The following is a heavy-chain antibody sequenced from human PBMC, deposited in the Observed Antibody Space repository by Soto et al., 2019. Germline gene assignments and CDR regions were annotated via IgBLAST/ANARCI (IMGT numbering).Heavy chain of an antibody. CDR1: GGSISSGCCS. D-gene: IGHD5-12*01. J-gene: IGHJ4*02. V-gene: IGHV4-30-2*01. CDR2: IYHSGST. CDR3: SAGGGLPRYY. Sequence: QLQLQESGSGLVKPSQTLSLTCAVSGGSISSGCCSWCWMRPPPGKGLEWIGYIYHSGSTYYNPSLKSRVTTSVDRSNNQFTLKLSSVTAADTAVYYCSAGGGLPRYYWGQGTLVTVSS.